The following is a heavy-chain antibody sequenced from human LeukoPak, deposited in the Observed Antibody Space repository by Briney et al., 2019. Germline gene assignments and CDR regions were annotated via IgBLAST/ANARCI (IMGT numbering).Heavy chain of an antibody. Sequence: GGSLRLSCAASGVTFSNIWMYWVRHAPGKGLDWVALINPDESITTYADSVKGRFTISRDNAKNTVYLQMNSLRGEDTAMYFCARGGDDYWGQGTLVIVSS. CDR3: ARGGDDY. V-gene: IGHV3-74*01. J-gene: IGHJ4*02. CDR2: INPDESIT. D-gene: IGHD2-21*01. CDR1: GVTFSNIW.